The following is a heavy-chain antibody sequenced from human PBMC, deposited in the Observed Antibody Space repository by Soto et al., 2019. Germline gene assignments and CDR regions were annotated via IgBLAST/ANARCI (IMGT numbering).Heavy chain of an antibody. CDR3: ARELRGGSYGMDV. J-gene: IGHJ6*02. V-gene: IGHV3-13*01. Sequence: EVQLVESGGSLVQPGGSLRLSCAASGFSFSNYDMHWVRQVTGKGLEWVSGITTAGDTYYSDSVKGRFTISREKAKNSLYLQMNSLNAGDTALYYCARELRGGSYGMDVWGQGTTVTVSS. CDR1: GFSFSNYD. CDR2: ITTAGDT.